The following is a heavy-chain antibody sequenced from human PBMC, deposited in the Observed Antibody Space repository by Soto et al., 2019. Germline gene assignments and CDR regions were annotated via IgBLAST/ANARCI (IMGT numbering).Heavy chain of an antibody. J-gene: IGHJ4*02. CDR2: MSYSGST. V-gene: IGHV4-39*01. CDR3: ARHRVPSVYDPIPGCFDS. D-gene: IGHD5-12*01. CDR1: VGSISSSSSY. Sequence: QLQLQESGPGLVKPSETLSLTCTVSVGSISSSSSYWGWIRQPPGKGLEWIGSMSYSGSTYNNPSLASRVTLSVDSSQRRSSLEPTSVTAAATAVYCSARHRVPSVYDPIPGCFDSWGQGTLVTASS.